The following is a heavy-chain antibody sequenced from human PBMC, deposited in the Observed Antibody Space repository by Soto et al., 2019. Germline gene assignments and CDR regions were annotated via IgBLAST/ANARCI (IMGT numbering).Heavy chain of an antibody. V-gene: IGHV3-33*01. D-gene: IGHD3-3*01. CDR1: GFTFSSYG. J-gene: IGHJ4*02. CDR3: AGHKIAVVIIFFRSGSRRVYFDY. CDR2: IWYDGSNK. Sequence: QVQLVESGGGVVQPGRSLRLSCAASGFTFSSYGMHWVRQAPGKGLEWVAVIWYDGSNKYYADSVKGRFTISRDNSKNTLYLQMNSLRAEDTAVYYCAGHKIAVVIIFFRSGSRRVYFDYWGQGTLVTVSS.